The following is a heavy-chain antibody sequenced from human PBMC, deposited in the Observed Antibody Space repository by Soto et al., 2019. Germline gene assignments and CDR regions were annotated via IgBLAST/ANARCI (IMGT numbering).Heavy chain of an antibody. Sequence: GASVKVSCKASGYTFTSYDINWVRQATGQGLEWMGWMNPNSGNTGYAQKFQGRVTMTRNTSISTAYMELSSLRSEDTAVYYCARAILITMVRGVIDGWFDPWGQGTLVTVSS. V-gene: IGHV1-8*01. CDR2: MNPNSGNT. CDR3: ARAILITMVRGVIDGWFDP. CDR1: GYTFTSYD. D-gene: IGHD3-10*01. J-gene: IGHJ5*02.